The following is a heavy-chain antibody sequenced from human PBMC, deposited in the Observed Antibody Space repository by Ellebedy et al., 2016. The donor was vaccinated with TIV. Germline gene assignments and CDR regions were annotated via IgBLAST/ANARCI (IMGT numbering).Heavy chain of an antibody. CDR3: ARHSMAVAYTGVYRPDAVGQ. CDR1: SGSVSSSRPY. J-gene: IGHJ4*02. V-gene: IGHV4-39*01. Sequence: SETLSLXCTVSSGSVSSSRPYWGWILQSPGKGLEWIGSIFYSGTTYYNPSLESRVTVSVETSRDQFSLKVRSVTAADTAIYYCARHSMAVAYTGVYRPDAVGQWGQGTLVTVSS. CDR2: IFYSGTT. D-gene: IGHD6-19*01.